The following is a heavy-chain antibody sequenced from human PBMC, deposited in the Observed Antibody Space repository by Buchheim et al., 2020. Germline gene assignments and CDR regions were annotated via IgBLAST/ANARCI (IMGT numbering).Heavy chain of an antibody. D-gene: IGHD3-16*02. CDR1: GFTFSTYG. CDR3: ARDRDDYLWGSYRSLGY. V-gene: IGHV3-33*01. CDR2: ISYDGSSK. Sequence: QEQLVESGGGVVQPGRSLRLSCAASGFTFSTYGMHWVRQAPGKGLEWVAVISYDGSSKYYVGSVKGRFTLSRDNSKNTLYLQMNGLRAEDTAVYYCARDRDDYLWGSYRSLGYWGQGT. J-gene: IGHJ4*02.